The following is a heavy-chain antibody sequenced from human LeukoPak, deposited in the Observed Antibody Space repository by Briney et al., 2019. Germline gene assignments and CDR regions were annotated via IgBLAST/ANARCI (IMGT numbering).Heavy chain of an antibody. V-gene: IGHV1-58*02. CDR1: GFTFTSSA. CDR3: AAELFGGSDFDY. CDR2: IVVGSGNT. J-gene: IGHJ4*02. Sequence: SVTVSCTASGFTFTSSAMQWVRQARGQRLEWIGWIVVGSGNTNYAQKFQERVTITRDMSTSTAYMELSSLRSEDTAVYYCAAELFGGSDFDYWGQGTLVTVSS. D-gene: IGHD3-10*01.